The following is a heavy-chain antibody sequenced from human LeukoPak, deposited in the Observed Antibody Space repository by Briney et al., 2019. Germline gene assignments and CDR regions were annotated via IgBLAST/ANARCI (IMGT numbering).Heavy chain of an antibody. Sequence: PGGSLRLSCAASGFIFSTYAMNWVRQAPGKGLEWISGVSNSGVSTNYAASVKGRFTIPRDNSKNMLYLQMNGLRAEDTAVYYCAKDWNPSPNWFGPWGQGTLVIVSS. D-gene: IGHD1-1*01. V-gene: IGHV3-23*01. CDR1: GFIFSTYA. J-gene: IGHJ5*02. CDR2: VSNSGVST. CDR3: AKDWNPSPNWFGP.